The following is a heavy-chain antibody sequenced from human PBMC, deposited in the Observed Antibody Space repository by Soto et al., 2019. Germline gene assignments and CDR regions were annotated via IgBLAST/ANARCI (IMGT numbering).Heavy chain of an antibody. J-gene: IGHJ4*02. V-gene: IGHV1-46*01. CDR2: INPSGGST. Sequence: QVQLVQSGAEVKKPGATVKVSCKASGYTFTDYYMHWVRQAPGQGLEWMGMINPSGGSTTYVQKFHGRVTMTRDTSTSTVYMDLSSLRSEDTAVYYCARGSSLALDYWGQGTLVTVSS. CDR1: GYTFTDYY. CDR3: ARGSSLALDY.